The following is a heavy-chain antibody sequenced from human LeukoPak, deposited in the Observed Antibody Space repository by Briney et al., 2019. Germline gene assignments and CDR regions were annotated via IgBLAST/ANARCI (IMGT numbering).Heavy chain of an antibody. CDR1: GFTFSNYW. J-gene: IGHJ6*02. CDR3: VRDYQFIQEL. D-gene: IGHD1-26*01. Sequence: GGSLRLSCAASGFTFSNYWMLWVRQAPGKGLMWVSLISTDGKNTLYAHSVKGRFTISRDNAKNPLYLQMDILRLEDTALYFCVRDYQFIQELWGQGTTVTVSS. CDR2: ISTDGKNT. V-gene: IGHV3-74*01.